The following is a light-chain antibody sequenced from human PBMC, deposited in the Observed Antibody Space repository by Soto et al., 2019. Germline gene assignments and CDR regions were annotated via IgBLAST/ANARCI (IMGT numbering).Light chain of an antibody. Sequence: EIVLTQSPGTLSLSPGERATLSCRASQSVSSSYLAWYQQKPGQAPRLLIYGASSRATGIPDRFSGSGSGTDFTLTISRLEPEDFAVYYCQLTELTFGGGTKVEI. CDR1: QSVSSSY. J-gene: IGKJ4*01. CDR2: GAS. CDR3: QLTELT. V-gene: IGKV3-20*01.